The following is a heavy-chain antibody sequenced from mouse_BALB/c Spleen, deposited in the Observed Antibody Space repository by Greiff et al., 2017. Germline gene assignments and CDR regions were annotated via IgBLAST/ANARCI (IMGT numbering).Heavy chain of an antibody. V-gene: IGHV5-6-3*01. CDR1: GFTFSSDG. J-gene: IGHJ4*01. CDR2: INSNGGST. Sequence: EVKVVESGGGLVQPAGSLTLSCAASGFTFSSDGMSWVRQHPDKKLQLVATINSNGGSTYYPASVKGRITISRDNAKNTLYLQMSCLKSEDTAMYYCARETGRGAMDYWGQGTSVTVSS. CDR3: ARETGRGAMDY.